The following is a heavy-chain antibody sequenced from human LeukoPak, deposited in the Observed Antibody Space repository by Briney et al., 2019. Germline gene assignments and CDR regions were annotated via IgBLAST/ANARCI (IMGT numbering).Heavy chain of an antibody. CDR3: ARDSSQNYDFWSGYFDY. V-gene: IGHV4-4*07. CDR2: IYTSGST. CDR1: GGSISSYY. D-gene: IGHD3-3*01. Sequence: SETLSLTCTVSGGSISSYYWSWIRQPAGKGLEWIGRIYTSGSTNHNPSLKSRVTMSVDTSKNQFSLKLSSVTAADTAVYYCARDSSQNYDFWSGYFDYWGQGTLVTV. J-gene: IGHJ4*02.